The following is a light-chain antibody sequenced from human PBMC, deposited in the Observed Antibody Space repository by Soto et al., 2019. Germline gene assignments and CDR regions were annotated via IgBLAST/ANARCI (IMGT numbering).Light chain of an antibody. CDR2: DVS. V-gene: IGLV2-14*01. Sequence: QSVLTQPASVSGSPGQSITISCTGTRSDVGGYNYVSWYQQHPGKAPKLMIYDVSNRPSGVSNRFSGSKSGNTASLTFSGLQAEDEADYYCSSYTSSSDLDVFGTGTKGTVL. CDR1: RSDVGGYNY. J-gene: IGLJ1*01. CDR3: SSYTSSSDLDV.